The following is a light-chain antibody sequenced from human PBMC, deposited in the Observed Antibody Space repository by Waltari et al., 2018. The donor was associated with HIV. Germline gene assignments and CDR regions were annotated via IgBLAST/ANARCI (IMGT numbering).Light chain of an antibody. CDR2: YDS. CDR1: NIGSKS. CDR3: QVWDSSSDHPVV. V-gene: IGLV3-21*04. Sequence: SYLLTQPPSVAVAPGKTVRITCGGNNIGSKSVHWYQQKPGQAPVLVIYYDSDRPSGIPERFSDSNSGNTATLTISRVEAGDEADYYCQVWDSSSDHPVVFGGGTKLTVL. J-gene: IGLJ2*01.